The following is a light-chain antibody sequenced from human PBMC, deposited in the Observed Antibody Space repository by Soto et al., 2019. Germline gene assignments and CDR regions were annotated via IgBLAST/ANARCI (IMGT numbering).Light chain of an antibody. CDR3: QQYDILPLT. J-gene: IGKJ3*01. CDR2: DAS. CDR1: QSISIW. V-gene: IGKV1-33*01. Sequence: DIQMTQSPSTLSASVGDRVTITCRASQSISIWLAWYQQKPGKAPKLLIYDASNLETGVPSRFSGSGSGTHFTFTISSLQPEDTATYYCQQYDILPLTFGPGTKVDIK.